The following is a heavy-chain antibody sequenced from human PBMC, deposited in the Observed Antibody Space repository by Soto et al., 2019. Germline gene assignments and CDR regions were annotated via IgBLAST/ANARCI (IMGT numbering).Heavy chain of an antibody. CDR1: GFTLTKAS. J-gene: IGHJ6*02. CDR3: TTAPFSFITLPGTSFLIGMDV. D-gene: IGHD3-10*01. V-gene: IGHV3-15*01. CDR2: IKSKADGGAT. Sequence: PGGSLRLSCAASGFTLTKASMSWVRQAPGKGLEWVGHIKSKADGGATDYAAPVKGRFTVSRDDSRNTLYLQLNSLKTEDTAVYYCTTAPFSFITLPGTSFLIGMDVWGQGTTVTVSS.